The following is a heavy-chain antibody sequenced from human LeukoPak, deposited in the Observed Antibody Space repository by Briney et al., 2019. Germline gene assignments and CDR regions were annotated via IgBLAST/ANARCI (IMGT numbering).Heavy chain of an antibody. Sequence: PGGSLRLSCAASGFTFSSYGMHWVRQAPGKGLEWVAVIWYDGSNKYYADSVKGRFTISRDNSKNTLYLQMNSLRAEDTAVYYCAKDGRDYGDYYYYMDVWGKGTTVTVSS. J-gene: IGHJ6*03. CDR1: GFTFSSYG. CDR3: AKDGRDYGDYYYYMDV. D-gene: IGHD4-17*01. CDR2: IWYDGSNK. V-gene: IGHV3-33*06.